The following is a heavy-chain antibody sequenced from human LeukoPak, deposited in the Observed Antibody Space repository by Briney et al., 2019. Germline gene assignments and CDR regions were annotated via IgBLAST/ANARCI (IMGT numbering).Heavy chain of an antibody. CDR3: ARDGIGDAFDI. Sequence: PSETLSLTCTVSGGSISSYYWSWIRQPPGKGLEWIGYIYYSGSTNYNPSHKSRVTISVDTSKNQFSLKLSSVTAADTAVYYCARDGIGDAFDIWGQGTMVTVSS. V-gene: IGHV4-59*01. CDR2: IYYSGST. J-gene: IGHJ3*02. CDR1: GGSISSYY.